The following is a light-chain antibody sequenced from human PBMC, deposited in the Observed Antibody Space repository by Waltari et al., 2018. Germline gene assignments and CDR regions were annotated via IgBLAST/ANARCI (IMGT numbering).Light chain of an antibody. V-gene: IGLV2-23*02. CDR2: EVS. CDR1: SSDVWSYNL. J-gene: IGLJ2*01. Sequence: QSALTQPASVSGSPGQSITISCTGTSSDVWSYNLVSWYQQHPGKAPKLMIYEVSKRPSGVSNRFSGSKSGNTASLTISGLLAEDEADYYCCSYAGSSTVVFGGGTKLTVL. CDR3: CSYAGSSTVV.